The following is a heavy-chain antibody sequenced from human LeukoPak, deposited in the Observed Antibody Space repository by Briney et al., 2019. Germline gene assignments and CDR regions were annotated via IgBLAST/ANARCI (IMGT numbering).Heavy chain of an antibody. J-gene: IGHJ4*02. CDR1: GGSFSGYY. CDR3: AGGWLPDKNDF. V-gene: IGHV4-34*01. Sequence: KSSETLSLTCAVYGGSFSGYYWSWIRQPPGKGLEWIGFFHHSGSTNYNPSFKSRVTISADTSNNHFSLRLTSVTAADTAVYYCAGGWLPDKNDFWGQGTLVTVSA. CDR2: FHHSGST. D-gene: IGHD5-24*01.